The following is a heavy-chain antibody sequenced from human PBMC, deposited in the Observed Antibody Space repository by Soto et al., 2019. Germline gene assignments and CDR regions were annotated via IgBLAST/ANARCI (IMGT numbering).Heavy chain of an antibody. Sequence: GAELKVSCKATGYTFIDYYKHWVRQAPGQGFEWMGRISPRSGGTNYAQKFQGRVTMTWDTSLNTAYMELSSLISEDTAVYYCARPPGYISDWYYFDLWGQGTLVTVSS. J-gene: IGHJ4*02. CDR3: ARPPGYISDWYYFDL. D-gene: IGHD3-9*01. CDR2: ISPRSGGT. CDR1: GYTFIDYY. V-gene: IGHV1-2*02.